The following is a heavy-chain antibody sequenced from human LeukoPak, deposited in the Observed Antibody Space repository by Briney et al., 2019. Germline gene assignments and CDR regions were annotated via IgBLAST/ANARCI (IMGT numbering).Heavy chain of an antibody. CDR2: ISAYNGNT. J-gene: IGHJ3*02. CDR3: ARIYCSGGSCYPYVAFDI. D-gene: IGHD2-15*01. Sequence: GASVKVSCKASGYTFTSYGISWVRQATGQGLEWMGWISAYNGNTNYAQKLEGRVTMTTDTSTSTAYMELRSLRSDDTAVYYCARIYCSGGSCYPYVAFDIWGQGTMVTVSS. CDR1: GYTFTSYG. V-gene: IGHV1-18*04.